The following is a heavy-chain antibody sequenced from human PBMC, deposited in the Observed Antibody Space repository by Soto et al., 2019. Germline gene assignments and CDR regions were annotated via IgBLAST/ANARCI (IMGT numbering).Heavy chain of an antibody. D-gene: IGHD3-22*01. V-gene: IGHV3-21*01. CDR1: GFTFSSYS. Sequence: KSGGSLRLSCAASGFTFSSYSMNWVRQAPGKGLEWVSSISSSSSYIYYADSVKGRFTISRDNAKNSLYLQMNSLRAEDTAVYYCARVYSTGYYDGPFDYWGQGTLVTVSS. CDR3: ARVYSTGYYDGPFDY. J-gene: IGHJ4*02. CDR2: ISSSSSYI.